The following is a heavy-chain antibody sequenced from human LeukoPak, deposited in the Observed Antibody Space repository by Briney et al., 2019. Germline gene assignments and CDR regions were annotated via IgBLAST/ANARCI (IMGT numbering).Heavy chain of an antibody. V-gene: IGHV3-23*01. CDR1: GFTFSSFA. Sequence: GGSLRLSCAASGFTFSSFAMSWVRQAPGKGLEWVSAISGRGDTTYYADSVRGRFTISRDNSKNTLYVQMNSLRAEDTAVYYCAKNCRGLPDEPFDYWGQGTLVTVSS. CDR3: AKNCRGLPDEPFDY. CDR2: ISGRGDTT. D-gene: IGHD4-17*01. J-gene: IGHJ4*02.